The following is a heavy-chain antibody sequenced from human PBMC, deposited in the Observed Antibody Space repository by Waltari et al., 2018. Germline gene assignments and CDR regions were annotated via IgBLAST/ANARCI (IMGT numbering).Heavy chain of an antibody. CDR2: INPSGGST. V-gene: IGHV1-46*01. CDR1: GYTFTSYY. J-gene: IGHJ4*02. Sequence: QVQLVQSGAEVKKPGASVKVSCKASGYTFTSYYMHCVRQAPGQGLAWMGIINPSGGSTSYAKKFQGRVTMTRDTSTSTGYRELSSLRSEDTAVYYCARDSLTPGQVVYDSSGYDLGYWGQGTLVTVSS. D-gene: IGHD3-22*01. CDR3: ARDSLTPGQVVYDSSGYDLGY.